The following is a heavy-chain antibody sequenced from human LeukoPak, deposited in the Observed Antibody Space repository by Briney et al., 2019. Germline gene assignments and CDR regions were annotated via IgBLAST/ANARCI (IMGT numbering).Heavy chain of an antibody. CDR3: TRSITSEDDY. CDR2: ISSDGSST. CDR1: GFTFSSYW. J-gene: IGHJ4*02. V-gene: IGHV3-74*01. Sequence: GGSLRLSCAASGFTFSSYWMHWVRQAPGKGLVWVSRISSDGSSTSYADSVKGRFTISRDNAKNTLYLQLNSLRAEDTAVYFCTRSITSEDDYWGQGTLVTVSS.